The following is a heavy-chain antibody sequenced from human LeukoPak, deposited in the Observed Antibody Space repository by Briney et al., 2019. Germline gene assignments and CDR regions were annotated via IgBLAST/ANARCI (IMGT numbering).Heavy chain of an antibody. J-gene: IGHJ4*02. CDR2: IYYSGST. CDR1: GGSISSSSYY. D-gene: IGHD7-27*01. CDR3: ARAANWGYGKRLMPFDY. V-gene: IGHV4-39*07. Sequence: SETLSLTCTVSGGSISSSSYYWGWIRQPPGKGLEWIGSIYYSGSTYYNPSLKSRVTISVDTSKNQFSLKLSSVTAADTAVYYCARAANWGYGKRLMPFDYWGQGTLVTVSS.